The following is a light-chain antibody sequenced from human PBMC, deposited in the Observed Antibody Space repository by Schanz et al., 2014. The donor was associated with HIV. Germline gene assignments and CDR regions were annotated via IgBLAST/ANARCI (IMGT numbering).Light chain of an antibody. V-gene: IGKV3-20*01. Sequence: DIVLTQSPGTLSLSPGERATLSCRASQNVRSNYLAWYQQKPGQAPRLVIFGASNRATGIPDRFSGSDSGTDFTLTISRVEPEDYAVYYCQLYGTPPWTFGQGTRV. CDR3: QLYGTPPWT. CDR2: GAS. J-gene: IGKJ1*01. CDR1: QNVRSNY.